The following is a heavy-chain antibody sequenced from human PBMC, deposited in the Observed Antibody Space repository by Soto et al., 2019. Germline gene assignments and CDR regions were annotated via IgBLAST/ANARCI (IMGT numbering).Heavy chain of an antibody. J-gene: IGHJ5*02. V-gene: IGHV2-5*02. Sequence: SGPTLVNPTQTLTLTCTFSGFSLSSSGVGVGWIRQPPGKALEWLALIYWDDDKRYSPSLKSRLTITKDTSKNQVVLTMTNMDPVDTATYYCAHKSALRYGEGTRGPCFDPWGQGTLVTVSS. D-gene: IGHD3-9*01. CDR3: AHKSALRYGEGTRGPCFDP. CDR1: GFSLSSSGVG. CDR2: IYWDDDK.